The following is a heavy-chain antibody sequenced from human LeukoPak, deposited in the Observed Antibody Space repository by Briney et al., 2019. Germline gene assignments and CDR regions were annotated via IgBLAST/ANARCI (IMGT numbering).Heavy chain of an antibody. CDR3: THYYDSSGYYGAFDI. J-gene: IGHJ3*02. CDR2: TRNKAKSYAT. V-gene: IGHV3-73*01. Sequence: GGSLRLSCAASGFTFSDSAMHWVRQASGKGLEWVGRTRNKAKSYATAYAESVKGRFTISRDDSKNTAYLQMNSLKTEDTSVYYCTHYYDSSGYYGAFDIWGQGTMVTVSS. D-gene: IGHD3-22*01. CDR1: GFTFSDSA.